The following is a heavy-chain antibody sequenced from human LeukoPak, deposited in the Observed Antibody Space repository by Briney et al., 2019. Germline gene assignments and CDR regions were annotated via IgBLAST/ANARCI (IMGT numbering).Heavy chain of an antibody. Sequence: SETLFLTCTVSGGSISSSSYYWGWIRQPPGKGLEWIGSIYYSGSTYYNPSLKSRVTISVDTSKNQFSLKLSSVTAADTAVYYCARQGLLRYFWFGMDVWGQGTTVTVSS. CDR3: ARQGLLRYFWFGMDV. CDR2: IYYSGST. D-gene: IGHD3-9*01. CDR1: GGSISSSSYY. V-gene: IGHV4-39*01. J-gene: IGHJ6*02.